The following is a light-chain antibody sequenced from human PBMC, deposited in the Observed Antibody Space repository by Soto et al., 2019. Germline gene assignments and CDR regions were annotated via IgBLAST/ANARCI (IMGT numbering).Light chain of an antibody. V-gene: IGKV3-20*01. CDR3: QQYGSSPPIT. J-gene: IGKJ5*01. CDR2: GAS. CDR1: QSFSSSY. Sequence: EIVLTQSPGTLSLSPGERATLSCRASQSFSSSYLAWYQQKPGQAPRLLIYGASSSATGIPDRISGSGSGTYFTLTISRLEPEDFAVYYCQQYGSSPPITFGQGTRLEIK.